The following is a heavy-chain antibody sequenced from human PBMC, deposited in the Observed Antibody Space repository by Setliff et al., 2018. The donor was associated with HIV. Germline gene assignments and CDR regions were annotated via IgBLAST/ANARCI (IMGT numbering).Heavy chain of an antibody. CDR3: ARHVRDSSGYIGFDP. J-gene: IGHJ5*02. V-gene: IGHV4-61*09. Sequence: KPSETLSLTCTVSGGSISSGSYYWSWIRQPAGKGLEWIGHIYTSGSTNYNPSLKSRVTISVDTSKNQFSLKLSSVTAADTAVYYCARHVRDSSGYIGFDPWGQGTLVTVSS. CDR2: IYTSGST. CDR1: GGSISSGSYY. D-gene: IGHD3-22*01.